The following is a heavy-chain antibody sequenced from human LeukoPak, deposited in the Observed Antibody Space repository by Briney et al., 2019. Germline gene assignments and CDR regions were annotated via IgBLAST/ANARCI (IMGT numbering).Heavy chain of an antibody. V-gene: IGHV4-4*07. Sequence: SETLSLTCTVSGGSTSSYYWSWIRQPAGKGLEWIGRIYTSGSITYNPSLKSRVSMSVDTSKNQFSLKLSSVTAADTAVYFCASLRVSSGNYASNYFDYWGQGALVTVSS. J-gene: IGHJ4*02. CDR1: GGSTSSYY. CDR3: ASLRVSSGNYASNYFDY. D-gene: IGHD6-19*01. CDR2: IYTSGSI.